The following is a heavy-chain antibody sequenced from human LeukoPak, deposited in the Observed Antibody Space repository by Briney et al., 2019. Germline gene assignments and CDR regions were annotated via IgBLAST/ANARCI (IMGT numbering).Heavy chain of an antibody. Sequence: GGSLRLSCAASGFTFSSYPMHWVRQAPGKGLEWVSSISSSSSYIYYADSVKGRFTISRDNAKNSLYLQMNSLRAEDTAVYYCARDARKDIVVVPAAPRGWFDPWGQGTLVTVSS. V-gene: IGHV3-21*01. CDR1: GFTFSSYP. CDR2: ISSSSSYI. D-gene: IGHD2-2*01. J-gene: IGHJ5*02. CDR3: ARDARKDIVVVPAAPRGWFDP.